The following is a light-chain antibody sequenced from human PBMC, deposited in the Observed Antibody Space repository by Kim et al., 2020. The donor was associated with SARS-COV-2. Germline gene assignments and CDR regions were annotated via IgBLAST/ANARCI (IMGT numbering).Light chain of an antibody. J-gene: IGLJ3*02. Sequence: VSPGQTASITCSGDKLWDKYACWYQQKPGPSPVLVIYQDSKRPSGIPKRFSGSNSGNTATLTISGTQAMDEADYYCQAWDSSTAVFGGGTKLTVL. CDR3: QAWDSSTAV. V-gene: IGLV3-1*01. CDR1: KLWDKY. CDR2: QDS.